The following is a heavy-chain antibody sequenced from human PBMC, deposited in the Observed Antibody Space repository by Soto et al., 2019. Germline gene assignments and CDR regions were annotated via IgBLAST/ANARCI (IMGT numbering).Heavy chain of an antibody. J-gene: IGHJ5*02. D-gene: IGHD2-15*01. CDR2: IYYSGST. CDR3: ETPFSSSMFDP. CDR1: GGSISSSSYY. Sequence: QLQLQESGPGLVKPSETLSLTCTVSGGSISSSSYYWGWIRQPPGKGLEWIGSIYYSGSTYYNPSLKSRVTISVHTSKNQFSLKLSSVTAADTAVYYCETPFSSSMFDPWGQGTLVTVSS. V-gene: IGHV4-39*01.